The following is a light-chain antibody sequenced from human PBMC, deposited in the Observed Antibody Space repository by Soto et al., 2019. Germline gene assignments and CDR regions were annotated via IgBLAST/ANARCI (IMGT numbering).Light chain of an antibody. CDR3: QQSYRTPYT. Sequence: DIQTTQSPSSLSASVGDRVTITCRASQSISSYLNWYQQKPGKAPKLLIYAASSLQSGVPSRFSGSGSGTDFTLTISSLQPEDFATYYCQQSYRTPYTFGQGTKLEIK. J-gene: IGKJ2*01. V-gene: IGKV1-39*01. CDR1: QSISSY. CDR2: AAS.